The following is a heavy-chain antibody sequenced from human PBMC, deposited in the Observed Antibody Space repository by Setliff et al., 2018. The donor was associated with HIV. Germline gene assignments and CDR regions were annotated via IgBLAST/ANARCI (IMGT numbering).Heavy chain of an antibody. D-gene: IGHD3-9*01. J-gene: IGHJ3*02. CDR1: GYTFINYG. V-gene: IGHV1-18*01. CDR3: AGEYDVLTGYYISAFDI. Sequence: ASVKVSCKASGYTFINYGISWVRQAPGQGLEWMGWISAYNGNTNYAQKLQGRVTMTTETSTSTVYMELSSLRSDDTAVYYCAGEYDVLTGYYISAFDIWGQGTMVTVSS. CDR2: ISAYNGNT.